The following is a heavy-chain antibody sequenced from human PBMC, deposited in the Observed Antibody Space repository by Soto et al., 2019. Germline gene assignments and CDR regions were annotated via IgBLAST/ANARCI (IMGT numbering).Heavy chain of an antibody. J-gene: IGHJ4*02. V-gene: IGHV4-59*01. Sequence: QVQLQESGPGLVKPSETLSLTCTVSGGSISSYYWSWIRQPPGKGLEWIGYIYYSGSTNYNPSLKSRVTISVDTSKNQFSLKLSSVTAADTAVYYCARGEGGIVGAPFDYWGQGTLVTVSS. CDR3: ARGEGGIVGAPFDY. CDR1: GGSISSYY. CDR2: IYYSGST. D-gene: IGHD1-26*01.